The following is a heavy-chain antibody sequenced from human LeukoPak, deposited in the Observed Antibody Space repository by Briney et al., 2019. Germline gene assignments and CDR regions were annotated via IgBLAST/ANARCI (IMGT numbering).Heavy chain of an antibody. CDR3: ARSGSGSYFGIGWFDP. Sequence: SETLSLTCTVSGGSLSSYYWSWIRQPPGKGLEWIGYIYYSGSTNYNPSLKSRVTISVDTSKNQFSLKLSSVTAADTAVYYCARSGSGSYFGIGWFDPWGQGTLVTVSS. CDR1: GGSLSSYY. V-gene: IGHV4-59*08. CDR2: IYYSGST. D-gene: IGHD1-26*01. J-gene: IGHJ5*02.